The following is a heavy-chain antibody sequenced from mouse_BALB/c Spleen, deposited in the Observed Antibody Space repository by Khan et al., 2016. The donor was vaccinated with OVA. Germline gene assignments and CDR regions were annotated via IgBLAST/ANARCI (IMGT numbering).Heavy chain of an antibody. V-gene: IGHV1-31*01. CDR1: GYSFTSYY. CDR2: IDPFSGGS. CDR3: TRHGYDAWFTY. J-gene: IGHJ3*01. Sequence: EVQLVESGPELMKPGASVKISCKASGYSFTSYYIHWMIQSPGNSLEWIGYIDPFSGGSTYNQKFKDKATLTVDKSSSTAYLHLSNLTSEDSAVYYCTRHGYDAWFTYGGQGTLGTVSA. D-gene: IGHD2-2*01.